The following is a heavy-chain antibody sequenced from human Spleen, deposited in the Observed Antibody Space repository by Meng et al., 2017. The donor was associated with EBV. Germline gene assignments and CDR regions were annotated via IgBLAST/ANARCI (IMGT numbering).Heavy chain of an antibody. CDR2: IYTVDST. CDR3: ARRTLSHYYFDY. V-gene: IGHV3-53*01. Sequence: EVERVQSXXGXIQPGXXLXLSFLSSGFTVSSNYMGWVRQAPGKGLEWVSFIYTVDSTDYADSVKGRFTISRDNSKNTLYLQMNSLRAEDTAIYYCARRTLSHYYFDYWGQGTLVTVSS. J-gene: IGHJ4*02. D-gene: IGHD3-10*01. CDR1: GFTVSSNY.